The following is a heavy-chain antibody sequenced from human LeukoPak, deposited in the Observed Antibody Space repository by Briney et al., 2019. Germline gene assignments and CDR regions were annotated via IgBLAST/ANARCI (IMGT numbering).Heavy chain of an antibody. CDR2: INSDGSST. V-gene: IGHV3-74*01. CDR1: GFTFSSYW. CDR3: AKFYDILTGYFDY. D-gene: IGHD3-9*01. Sequence: GGSLRLSCAASGFTFSSYWMHWVRQAPGKGLVWVSRINSDGSSTSYADSVKGRFTISRDNAKNTLYLQMNSLRAEDTAVYYCAKFYDILTGYFDYWGQGTLVTVSS. J-gene: IGHJ4*02.